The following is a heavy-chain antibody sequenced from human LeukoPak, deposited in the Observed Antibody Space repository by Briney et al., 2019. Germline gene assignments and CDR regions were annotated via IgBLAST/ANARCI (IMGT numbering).Heavy chain of an antibody. CDR1: GGSISSSSYY. D-gene: IGHD2-15*01. Sequence: SETLSLTCTVSGGSISSSSYYWGWIHQPPGKGLEWIGSIYYSGSTYYNPSLQSRITISVDTSKNQFSLKLSSVTAADTAVYYCARDIVVVAASLYYLDYWGQGIRVTVSS. CDR2: IYYSGST. V-gene: IGHV4-39*07. J-gene: IGHJ4*02. CDR3: ARDIVVVAASLYYLDY.